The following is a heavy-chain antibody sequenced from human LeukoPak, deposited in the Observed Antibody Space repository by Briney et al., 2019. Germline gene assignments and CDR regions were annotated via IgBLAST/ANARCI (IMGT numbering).Heavy chain of an antibody. CDR1: GFTFSNAW. D-gene: IGHD6-19*01. V-gene: IGHV3-15*01. CDR2: IKSKTDGGTT. CDR3: AKAGTRRGWYVDY. J-gene: IGHJ4*02. Sequence: GGSLRLSCAASGFTFSNAWMSWVRQAPGKGLEWVGRIKSKTDGGTTDYAAPVKGRFTISRDDSKNTLYLQMNSLRAEDTAVYYCAKAGTRRGWYVDYWGQGTLVTVSS.